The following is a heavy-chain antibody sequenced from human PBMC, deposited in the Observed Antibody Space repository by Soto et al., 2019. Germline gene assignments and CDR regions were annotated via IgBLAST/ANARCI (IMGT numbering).Heavy chain of an antibody. CDR3: ARSLTEAYCTITGCYTRPLYGMDV. CDR1: GYTFSGYY. D-gene: IGHD2-2*02. J-gene: IGHJ6*02. Sequence: QEQLVQSGAEVKKPGASVKVSCKASGYTFSGYYIHWLRQAPGQGLEWMGWINPNSGGTNYAQKFQGRVTVTRDTPTSTAYMELCRLTSDDTAVYYCARSLTEAYCTITGCYTRPLYGMDVWGQGTTVTVSS. CDR2: INPNSGGT. V-gene: IGHV1-2*02.